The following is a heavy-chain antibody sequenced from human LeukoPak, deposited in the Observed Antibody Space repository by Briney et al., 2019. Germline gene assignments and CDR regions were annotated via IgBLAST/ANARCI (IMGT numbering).Heavy chain of an antibody. J-gene: IGHJ4*02. CDR3: PSSFGSGWFYFDY. CDR2: ISGSGGST. D-gene: IGHD6-19*01. V-gene: IGHV3-23*01. Sequence: GGSLRLSCAASGFTFSSYAMSWVRQAPGKGLEWVSAISGSGGSTYYADSVKGRFTISRDNSKNTLYLQMNSLRAEDTAVYYCPSSFGSGWFYFDYWGQGTLVTVSS. CDR1: GFTFSSYA.